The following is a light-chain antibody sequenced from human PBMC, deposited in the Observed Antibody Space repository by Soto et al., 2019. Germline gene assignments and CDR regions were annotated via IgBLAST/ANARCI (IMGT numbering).Light chain of an antibody. CDR3: AAWDDSLNGYV. Sequence: QSVLTQPPSVSEAPRQRVTISCSGSTSNIRTHAVFWYQQLPGEAPKLLIYYDDLLPSGVSDRFSGSKSGTSASLAISELHSEDEADYYCAAWDDSLNGYVFGTGTKAAVL. V-gene: IGLV1-36*01. CDR1: TSNIRTHA. J-gene: IGLJ1*01. CDR2: YDD.